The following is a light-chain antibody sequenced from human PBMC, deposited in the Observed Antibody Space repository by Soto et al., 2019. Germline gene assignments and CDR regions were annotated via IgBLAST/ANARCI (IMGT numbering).Light chain of an antibody. CDR3: QHYGSSTRT. Sequence: EVVLTQSPGTLSLSPGDTATLSCRATQSISSGYLAWYQQKPGQAPRLLIYGASSRANGIPDRFSGIGSGADFTLTITGLEPDDLAVYYCQHYGSSTRTFGQGTKVEIK. CDR2: GAS. CDR1: QSISSGY. J-gene: IGKJ1*01. V-gene: IGKV3-20*01.